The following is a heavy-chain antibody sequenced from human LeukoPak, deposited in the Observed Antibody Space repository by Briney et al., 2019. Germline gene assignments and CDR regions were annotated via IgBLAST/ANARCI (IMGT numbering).Heavy chain of an antibody. Sequence: PSETLSLTCTVSGGSISSSSYYWSWIRQPPGKGLEWIGYIYYSGSTNYNPSLKSRVTISVDTSKNQFSLKLSSVTAADTAVYYCASGRYSGYPKDSWGQGTLVTVSS. CDR2: IYYSGST. CDR3: ASGRYSGYPKDS. CDR1: GGSISSSSYY. V-gene: IGHV4-61*01. J-gene: IGHJ4*02. D-gene: IGHD5-12*01.